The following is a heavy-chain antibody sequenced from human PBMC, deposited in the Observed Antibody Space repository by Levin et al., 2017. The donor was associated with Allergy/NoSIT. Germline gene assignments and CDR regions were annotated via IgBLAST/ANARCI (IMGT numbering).Heavy chain of an antibody. J-gene: IGHJ4*02. V-gene: IGHV3-23*01. Sequence: GESLKISCAASGFTFSSYAMSWVRQAPGKGLEWVSAISGSGGSTYYADSVKGRFTISRDNSKNTLYLQMNSLRAEDTAVYYCAKDPLGYGGTVDYWGQGTLVTVSS. CDR3: AKDPLGYGGTVDY. D-gene: IGHD4-23*01. CDR2: ISGSGGST. CDR1: GFTFSSYA.